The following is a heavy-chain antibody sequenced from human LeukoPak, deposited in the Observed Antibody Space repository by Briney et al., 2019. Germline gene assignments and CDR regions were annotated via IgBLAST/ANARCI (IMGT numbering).Heavy chain of an antibody. Sequence: GGSLRLSCAASGFSFSSYSMNWVRQAPGKGLEWVSSISSSSSYIYYADSVKGRFTISRDNAKNSLYLQMNSLRAEDTAVYYCARKPTTVIRYWYFDLWGRGTLVTVSS. J-gene: IGHJ2*01. CDR2: ISSSSSYI. CDR1: GFSFSSYS. D-gene: IGHD4-17*01. V-gene: IGHV3-21*01. CDR3: ARKPTTVIRYWYFDL.